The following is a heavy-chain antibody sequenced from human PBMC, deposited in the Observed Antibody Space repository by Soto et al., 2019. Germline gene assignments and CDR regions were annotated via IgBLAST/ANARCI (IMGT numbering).Heavy chain of an antibody. Sequence: LRLSCAASGFTFSRYSMNWVRQAPGKGLEWVSYISSSGSPKYYADSVKGRFTISRDNAKNSLYLQMNSLRDEDTAVYYCARVYSYGMDVWGQGTTVTVSS. CDR1: GFTFSRYS. D-gene: IGHD2-8*01. J-gene: IGHJ6*02. CDR3: ARVYSYGMDV. CDR2: ISSSGSPK. V-gene: IGHV3-48*02.